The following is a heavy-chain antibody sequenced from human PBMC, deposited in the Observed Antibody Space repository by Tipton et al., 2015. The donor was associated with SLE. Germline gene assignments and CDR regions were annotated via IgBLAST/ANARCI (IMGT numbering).Heavy chain of an antibody. V-gene: IGHV4-59*11. CDR1: GGSISSHY. CDR3: ATAGGSGSNDAFDI. D-gene: IGHD3-10*01. Sequence: TLSLTCTVSGGSISSHYWSWIRQPPGKGLEWIGYIYYSGSTNYNPSLKSRVTISVDTSKNQFSLKLSSVTAADTAVYYCATAGGSGSNDAFDIWGQGTMVTVSS. CDR2: IYYSGST. J-gene: IGHJ3*02.